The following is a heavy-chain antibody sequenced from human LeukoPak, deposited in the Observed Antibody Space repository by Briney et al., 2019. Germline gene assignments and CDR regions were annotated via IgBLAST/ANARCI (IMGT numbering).Heavy chain of an antibody. CDR2: IGTSSTTI. V-gene: IGHV3-48*01. CDR1: GFTFSSYT. D-gene: IGHD3-10*01. Sequence: GGSLRLSCAASGFTFSSYTMNWVRQPPGKGLEWVSNIGTSSTTIYYADSVKGRFTISRDNAKNSLYLQMNSLRAEDTAVYYCARDGVPMVRGVDFDYWGQGTLVTVSS. J-gene: IGHJ4*02. CDR3: ARDGVPMVRGVDFDY.